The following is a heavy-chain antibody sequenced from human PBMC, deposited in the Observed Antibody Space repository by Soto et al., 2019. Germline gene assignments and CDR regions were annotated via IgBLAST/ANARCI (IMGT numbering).Heavy chain of an antibody. CDR2: IWYDGSNK. V-gene: IGHV3-33*01. D-gene: IGHD2-21*02. CDR1: GFTFSSYG. CDR3: AREGVVTAIRGKDYYYGMDV. J-gene: IGHJ6*02. Sequence: GGSLRLSCAASGFTFSSYGMHWVRQAPGKGLEWVAVIWYDGSNKYYADSVKGRFTISRDNSKNTLYLQMNSLRAEDTAVYYRAREGVVTAIRGKDYYYGMDVWGQGTTVTVSS.